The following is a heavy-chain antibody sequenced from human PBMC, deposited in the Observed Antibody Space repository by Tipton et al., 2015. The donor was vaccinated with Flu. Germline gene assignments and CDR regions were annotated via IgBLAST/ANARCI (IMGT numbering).Heavy chain of an antibody. CDR3: ARRDYSNYVSEPKNWFDF. CDR1: GGSFSGYY. Sequence: TLSLTCAVYGGSFSGYYWTWIRQPPGKGLEWIGEINHSGSTNYSPSLKSRVTISVDTSKNQVSLKVTSLTAADTSVYYCARRDYSNYVSEPKNWFDFWGPGTLVTASS. V-gene: IGHV4-34*01. CDR2: INHSGST. J-gene: IGHJ5*01. D-gene: IGHD4-11*01.